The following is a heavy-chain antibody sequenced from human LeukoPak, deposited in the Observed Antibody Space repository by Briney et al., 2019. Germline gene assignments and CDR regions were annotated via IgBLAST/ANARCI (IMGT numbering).Heavy chain of an antibody. CDR2: ICASGST. V-gene: IGHV4-61*02. Sequence: SETLSLTCTVSGGSISGGSFYWTWIRQPAGKGLDWIGRICASGSTNYNSSLKSRVTISADTSKNQFSLRLSSVTAADTAVYYCARGGDSSSWSVDYWGQGTLVTVSS. J-gene: IGHJ4*02. CDR3: ARGGDSSSWSVDY. D-gene: IGHD6-13*01. CDR1: GGSISGGSFY.